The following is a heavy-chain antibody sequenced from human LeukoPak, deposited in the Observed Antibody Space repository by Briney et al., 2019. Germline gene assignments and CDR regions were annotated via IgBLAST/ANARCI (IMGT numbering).Heavy chain of an antibody. CDR1: GGSFTDYY. V-gene: IGHV4-34*01. D-gene: IGHD2-21*02. J-gene: IGHJ6*02. CDR3: ARGPVRDDGLTGISYYFGVDV. CDR2: VHHRAGA. Sequence: SETLSLTCAVYGGSFTDYYWSWIRHLPGKGLEWIGEVHHRAGANYNPSLWGRVTISADTSKNQFSLHLTSVTAADTATFYCARGPVRDDGLTGISYYFGVDVWGHGTTVTVFS.